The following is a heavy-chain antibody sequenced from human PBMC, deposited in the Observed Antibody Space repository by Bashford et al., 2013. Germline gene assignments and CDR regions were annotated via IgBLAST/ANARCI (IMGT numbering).Heavy chain of an antibody. Sequence: GGSLRLSCAASGFTFDDYAMHWVRQAPGKGLEWVSGISWNSGSIGYADSVKGRFTISRDNAKNSLYLQMNSLRAEDTALYYCAKDMALGGSGSYYNRKYYYGMDVWGQGTTVTVSS. CDR3: AKDMALGGSGSYYNRKYYYGMDV. CDR1: GFTFDDYA. V-gene: IGHV3-9*01. CDR2: ISWNSGSI. J-gene: IGHJ6*02. D-gene: IGHD3-10*01.